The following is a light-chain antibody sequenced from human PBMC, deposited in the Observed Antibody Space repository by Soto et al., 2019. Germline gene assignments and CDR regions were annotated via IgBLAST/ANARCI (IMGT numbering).Light chain of an antibody. CDR1: NLGDKY. J-gene: IGLJ2*01. CDR2: QDT. CDR3: QAWDISTVV. V-gene: IGLV3-1*01. Sequence: SSELTQPPSVSVSTGQTASITCSGDNLGDKYACWYQQKPGQSPALIIYQDTKRPSGIPERFSGSNSGNTATLAIRGTQAMDEADYSCQAWDISTVVFGGGTKLTVL.